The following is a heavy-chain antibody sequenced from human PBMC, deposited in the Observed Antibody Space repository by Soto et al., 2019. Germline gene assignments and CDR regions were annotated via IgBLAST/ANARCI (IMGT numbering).Heavy chain of an antibody. CDR3: AKWNGGFDY. D-gene: IGHD3-16*01. Sequence: QVQLVESGGGVVQPGRSLRLSCAASGFTFSSYGMHWVRQAPGKGLEWVAVISYDGSYKYYADSVKGRFTISRDNSKNTLYLQMNSLRAQDTAVYYCAKWNGGFDYWGQGTLVTVSS. CDR2: ISYDGSYK. CDR1: GFTFSSYG. J-gene: IGHJ4*02. V-gene: IGHV3-30*18.